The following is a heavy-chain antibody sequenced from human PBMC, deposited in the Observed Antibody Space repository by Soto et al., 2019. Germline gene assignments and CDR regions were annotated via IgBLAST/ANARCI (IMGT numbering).Heavy chain of an antibody. CDR2: IHTSGKT. Sequence: PSETLSLTCTVSHGSILSYSWGWVRQPAGKGLEWIGRIHTSGKTAYNPSLRGRASMSVDTSENQLSLLLRSVTAADTAIYFCARADAGPFGMDVWGQGTTVTVSS. V-gene: IGHV4-4*07. CDR1: HGSILSYS. D-gene: IGHD6-13*01. CDR3: ARADAGPFGMDV. J-gene: IGHJ6*02.